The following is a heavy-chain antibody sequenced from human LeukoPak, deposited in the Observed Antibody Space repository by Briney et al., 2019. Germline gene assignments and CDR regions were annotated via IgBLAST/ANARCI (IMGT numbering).Heavy chain of an antibody. J-gene: IGHJ4*02. CDR3: ARQTSMGRSGDY. V-gene: IGHV5-51*01. D-gene: IGHD7-27*01. CDR1: GSSFTSYW. CDR2: IDPSDSET. Sequence: GESLKISCKASGSSFTSYWIGWVRQLPGKGLEWMGIIDPSDSETRYTPSFQGHVTISVDKSLTTASLQWNSLKASDTAVYFCARQTSMGRSGDYWGQGTLVTVSS.